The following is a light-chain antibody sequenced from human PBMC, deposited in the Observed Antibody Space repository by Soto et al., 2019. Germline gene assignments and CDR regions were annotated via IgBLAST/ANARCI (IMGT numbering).Light chain of an antibody. Sequence: DIQMTQSPSSLSASIGDRVTITCRAGQSIDNYLNWYQQKPGKAPNLLIYATSSLQSGVPSRFSGSGSGTEFTLPISSLQREDFAIYYCQQSYSSTWTFGQGTKVEIK. CDR3: QQSYSSTWT. J-gene: IGKJ1*01. CDR2: ATS. V-gene: IGKV1-39*01. CDR1: QSIDNY.